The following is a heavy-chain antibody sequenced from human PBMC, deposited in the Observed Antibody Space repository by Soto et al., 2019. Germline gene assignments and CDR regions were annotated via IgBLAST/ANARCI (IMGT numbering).Heavy chain of an antibody. CDR3: ATGRGFARYCSSTSCTYYYYYYGMDV. CDR2: TYYRSKWYN. D-gene: IGHD2-2*01. J-gene: IGHJ6*02. Sequence: QTLSLTCAISGDSVSSNSAAWNWIRQSPSRGLEWLGRTYYRSKWYNDYAVSVKSRITINPDTSKNQFSLQLNSVTPEDTAVYYCATGRGFARYCSSTSCTYYYYYYGMDVWGQGTTVTVSS. CDR1: GDSVSSNSAA. V-gene: IGHV6-1*01.